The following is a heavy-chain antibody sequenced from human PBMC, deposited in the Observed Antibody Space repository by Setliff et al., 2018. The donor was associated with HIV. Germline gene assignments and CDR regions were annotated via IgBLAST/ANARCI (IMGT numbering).Heavy chain of an antibody. CDR1: AYSFTSYD. Sequence: ASVKVSCKPFAYSFTSYDINWVRQATGQGLEWMGWLNPNSHNTGYAQKFQGRVAMTWDTSLSTAYMVLRNLKSEDTAVYYCATARRDYYDRGRRSHYYRDVWGKGTTVTVSS. D-gene: IGHD3-22*01. V-gene: IGHV1-8*01. J-gene: IGHJ6*03. CDR3: ATARRDYYDRGRRSHYYRDV. CDR2: LNPNSHNT.